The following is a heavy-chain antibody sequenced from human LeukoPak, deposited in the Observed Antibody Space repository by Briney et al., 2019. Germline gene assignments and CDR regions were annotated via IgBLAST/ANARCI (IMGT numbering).Heavy chain of an antibody. CDR1: GYIFTNHG. Sequence: ASVTVSCKTSGYIFTNHGISWVRQAPGQGLEWMAWISAYNGNTEYSQNFQGRVTMTTDTSTNTAYMELKSLKSDDTAVYYCASLKNYYDSSGYLVTDAFDIWGQGTMVTVSS. J-gene: IGHJ3*02. D-gene: IGHD3-22*01. CDR3: ASLKNYYDSSGYLVTDAFDI. V-gene: IGHV1-18*01. CDR2: ISAYNGNT.